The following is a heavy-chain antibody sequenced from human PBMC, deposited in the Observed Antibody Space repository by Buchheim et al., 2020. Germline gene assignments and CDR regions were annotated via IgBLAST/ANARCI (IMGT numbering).Heavy chain of an antibody. V-gene: IGHV4-59*01. J-gene: IGHJ5*02. CDR3: ARVGTYDFRNPNWFDP. CDR1: GGSISSYY. D-gene: IGHD3-3*01. CDR2: IYYSGST. Sequence: QVQLQESGPGLVKPSETLSLTCTVSGGSISSYYWSWIRQPPGKGLEWIGYIYYSGSTNYNPSLKSRVTISVEPSKNQFSLKLRSVTAADTAVYYCARVGTYDFRNPNWFDPWGQGTL.